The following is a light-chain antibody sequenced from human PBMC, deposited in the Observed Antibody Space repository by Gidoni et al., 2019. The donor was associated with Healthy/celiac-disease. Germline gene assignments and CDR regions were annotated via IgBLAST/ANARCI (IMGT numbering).Light chain of an antibody. CDR1: QSVSSY. CDR3: QQRSNWPPLFT. CDR2: DAS. J-gene: IGKJ3*01. Sequence: EIVLTQSPATLSLSPGERATLSCRASQSVSSYLAWSKQNPGQAPRLLIYDASNRATGIPARFSGSGSGTDFTLTISSREPEDFAVYYCQQRSNWPPLFTFGPGTKVDIK. V-gene: IGKV3-11*01.